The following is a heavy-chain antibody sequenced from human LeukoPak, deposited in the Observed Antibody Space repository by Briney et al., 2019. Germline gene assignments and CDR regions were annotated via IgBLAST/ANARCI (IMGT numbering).Heavy chain of an antibody. J-gene: IGHJ5*02. V-gene: IGHV3-9*01. Sequence: GGSLRLSCAASGFTFDDYAMHWVRQAPGKGLEWVSGISWNSGSIGYADSVKGRFTISRDNAKNSLYLQMNSLRAEDTALYYCAKAHSVYCSSTSCPPFDPWGWGTLVTVSS. D-gene: IGHD2-2*01. CDR3: AKAHSVYCSSTSCPPFDP. CDR1: GFTFDDYA. CDR2: ISWNSGSI.